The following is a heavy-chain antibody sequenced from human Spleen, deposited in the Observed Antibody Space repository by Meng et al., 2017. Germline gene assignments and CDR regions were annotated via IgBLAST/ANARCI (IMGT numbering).Heavy chain of an antibody. Sequence: QVQLQQWVAGLLKPPETMSLPCVVAGGAFSDYYWSWIRQPPGKGLEWIGEINHSGSTNYNPSLESRATISVDTSQNNLSLKLSSVTAADSAVYYCARGPTTMAHDFDYWGQGTLVTVSS. D-gene: IGHD4-11*01. CDR2: INHSGST. V-gene: IGHV4-34*01. CDR3: ARGPTTMAHDFDY. CDR1: GGAFSDYY. J-gene: IGHJ4*02.